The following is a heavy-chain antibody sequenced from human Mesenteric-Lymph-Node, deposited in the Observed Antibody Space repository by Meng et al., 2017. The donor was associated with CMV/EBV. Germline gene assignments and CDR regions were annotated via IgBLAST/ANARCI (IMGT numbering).Heavy chain of an antibody. V-gene: IGHV3-72*01. J-gene: IGHJ6*02. CDR1: GFTFSDHY. CDR3: TRDVKAVAGTYFYSGMDV. CDR2: SRNKANSYTT. D-gene: IGHD6-19*01. Sequence: GGSLRLSCAASGFTFSDHYMDWVRQAPGKGLEWVGRSRNKANSYTTEYAASVKGRFTVSRDDSENSLYLQMNSLKIEDTAVYYCTRDVKAVAGTYFYSGMDVWGQGTTVTVSS.